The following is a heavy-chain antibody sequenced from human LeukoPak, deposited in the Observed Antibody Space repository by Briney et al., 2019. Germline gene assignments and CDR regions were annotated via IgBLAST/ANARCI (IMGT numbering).Heavy chain of an antibody. CDR2: INWNGGST. D-gene: IGHD3-22*01. CDR1: GFTFDDYG. V-gene: IGHV3-20*04. J-gene: IGHJ4*02. Sequence: GGSLRLSCAASGFTFDDYGMSWVRQAPGKGLEWVSGINWNGGSTGYADSVKGRFTISRDNAKNTLYLQMNSLRAEDTAVYYCAKELYDSSGYSRFDYWGQGTLVTVSS. CDR3: AKELYDSSGYSRFDY.